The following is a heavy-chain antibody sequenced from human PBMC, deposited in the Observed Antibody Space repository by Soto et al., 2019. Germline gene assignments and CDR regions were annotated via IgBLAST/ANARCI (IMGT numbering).Heavy chain of an antibody. Sequence: GASVKVSCKASGYTFSTYGISWVRQAPGQGPEWMGWINAYNGNTNYAQRLQGRVTVTTDTPTSTAHMELRSLRSDDTAVYYCAREVDYYDSSGYYASSFDYWGQGTLVTVSS. CDR1: GYTFSTYG. D-gene: IGHD3-22*01. J-gene: IGHJ4*02. CDR2: INAYNGNT. CDR3: AREVDYYDSSGYYASSFDY. V-gene: IGHV1-18*01.